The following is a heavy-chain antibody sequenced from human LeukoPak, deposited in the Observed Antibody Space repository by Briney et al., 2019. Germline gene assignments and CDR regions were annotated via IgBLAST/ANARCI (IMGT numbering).Heavy chain of an antibody. D-gene: IGHD1-26*01. J-gene: IGHJ4*02. CDR1: GGTFSSYA. V-gene: IGHV1-69*13. CDR2: IIPIFGTA. Sequence: SVKVSCKASGGTFSSYAISWVRQAPGQGLEWMGGIIPIFGTANYAQKFQGRVTITADESTSTAYMELRSLRSDDTAVYYCARDWSGSYLLGYWGQGTLVTVSS. CDR3: ARDWSGSYLLGY.